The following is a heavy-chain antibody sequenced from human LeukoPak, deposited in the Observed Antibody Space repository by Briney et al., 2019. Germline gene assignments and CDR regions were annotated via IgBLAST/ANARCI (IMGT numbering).Heavy chain of an antibody. J-gene: IGHJ4*02. D-gene: IGHD3-9*01. V-gene: IGHV4-59*08. CDR3: ARHVWLQPFDY. Sequence: SETLSLTCSVSGGSMNSYYWSWIRQSPGKGLEWIGYIYYSGSTNYNPSLKSRVTISVDTSKNQSSLKLSSVTAADTAVYYCARHVWLQPFDYWGQGTLVTVSS. CDR2: IYYSGST. CDR1: GGSMNSYY.